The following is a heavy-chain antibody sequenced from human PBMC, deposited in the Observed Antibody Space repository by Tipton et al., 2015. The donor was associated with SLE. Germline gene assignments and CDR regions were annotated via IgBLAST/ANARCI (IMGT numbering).Heavy chain of an antibody. J-gene: IGHJ4*02. CDR2: IYYSGGT. D-gene: IGHD3-22*01. Sequence: TLSLTCTVSGYSISSGYYWGWIRQPPGKGLEWIGSIYYSGGTYYNPSLKSRVTISVDRSKNQFSLKLSSVTAADTAVYYCARGGYYDSSGYFDYWGQGTLVTVSS. V-gene: IGHV4-38-2*02. CDR1: GYSISSGYY. CDR3: ARGGYYDSSGYFDY.